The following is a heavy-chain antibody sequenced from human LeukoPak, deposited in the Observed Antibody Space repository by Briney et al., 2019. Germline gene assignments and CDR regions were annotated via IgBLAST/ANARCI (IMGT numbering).Heavy chain of an antibody. CDR3: AREGLPYSTDH. Sequence: GGSLRLSCAASGFTFSGYWMRWARQAPGKGLEWVANIKQDGSEKNYVDSVKGRFTIFRDNAKNSLYLQMNSLRAEDTAVYYCAREGLPYSTDHRGQGTLVTVSS. J-gene: IGHJ4*02. CDR2: IKQDGSEK. D-gene: IGHD2-21*01. CDR1: GFTFSGYW. V-gene: IGHV3-7*01.